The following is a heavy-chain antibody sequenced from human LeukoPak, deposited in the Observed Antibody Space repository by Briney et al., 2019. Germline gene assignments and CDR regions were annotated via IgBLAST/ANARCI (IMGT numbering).Heavy chain of an antibody. CDR2: IYYSGST. J-gene: IGHJ3*02. Sequence: SETLSLTCTVSGGSISSRSYYWGWIRQPPGKGLGWIGSIYYSGSTYYNPSLQSRVTISVDTSKNQFSLKLNSVTAADTAVYYCAREFPRPRRVGAFDIWGQGTMVTVSS. D-gene: IGHD1-26*01. V-gene: IGHV4-39*01. CDR3: AREFPRPRRVGAFDI. CDR1: GGSISSRSYY.